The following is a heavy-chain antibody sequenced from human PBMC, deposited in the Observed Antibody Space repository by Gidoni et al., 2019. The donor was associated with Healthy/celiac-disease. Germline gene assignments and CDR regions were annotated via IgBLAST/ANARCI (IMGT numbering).Heavy chain of an antibody. D-gene: IGHD3-22*01. Sequence: SSYGMHWVRQAPGKGLEWVAVIWYDGSNKYYADSVKGRFTISRDNSKNTLYLQMNSLRAEDTAVYYCARSEIGGTMIVVGQADYWGQGTLVTVSS. J-gene: IGHJ4*02. CDR1: SSYG. CDR2: IWYDGSNK. V-gene: IGHV3-33*01. CDR3: ARSEIGGTMIVVGQADY.